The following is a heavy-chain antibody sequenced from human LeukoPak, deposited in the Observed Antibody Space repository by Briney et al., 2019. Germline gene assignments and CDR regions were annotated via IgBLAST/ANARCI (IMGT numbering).Heavy chain of an antibody. V-gene: IGHV1-2*06. J-gene: IGHJ5*02. CDR2: INPNSGGT. CDR1: GYTFTGYY. Sequence: ASVKVSCKASGYTFTGYYMHWVRQAPGQGLEWMGRINPNSGGTNYAQKFQGRVTMTRDTSISTAYMELSRLRSDDTAVYYCGRERIAAAGTFDPWGQGTLVTVSS. CDR3: GRERIAAAGTFDP. D-gene: IGHD6-13*01.